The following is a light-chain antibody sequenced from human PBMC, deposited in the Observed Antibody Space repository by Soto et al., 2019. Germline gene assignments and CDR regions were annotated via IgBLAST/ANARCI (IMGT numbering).Light chain of an antibody. Sequence: QYALTQPPSASGSPGQSVTISCTGTSSDVGGYNSVSWYQQHPGKAPKLMIYEVSKRPSGVPDRFSGSKSGNTASLTVSGLQAEDEADYCCSSYAGSNNLVVFGGGTQLTVL. J-gene: IGLJ2*01. V-gene: IGLV2-8*01. CDR3: SSYAGSNNLVV. CDR2: EVS. CDR1: SSDVGGYNS.